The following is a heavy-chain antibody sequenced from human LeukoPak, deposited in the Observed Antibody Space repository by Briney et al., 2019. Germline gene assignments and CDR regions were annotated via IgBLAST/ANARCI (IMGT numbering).Heavy chain of an antibody. Sequence: GGSLRLSCAASGFTVSSNYMSWVRQAPGKGLEWVSVIYSGGSTYYADSVKGRFTISRDNSKSTLYLQMNSLRAEDTAVYYCAKYSSGWIGYYGMDVWGQGTTVTVSS. CDR1: GFTVSSNY. CDR2: IYSGGST. J-gene: IGHJ6*02. D-gene: IGHD6-19*01. CDR3: AKYSSGWIGYYGMDV. V-gene: IGHV3-66*01.